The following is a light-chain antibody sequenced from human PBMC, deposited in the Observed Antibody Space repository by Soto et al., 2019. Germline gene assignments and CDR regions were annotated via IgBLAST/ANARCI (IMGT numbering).Light chain of an antibody. CDR3: QQLNSYPPGLT. CDR1: QGISSY. CDR2: AAS. J-gene: IGKJ4*01. Sequence: DIQLTQSPSFLSASVGDRVTITCRASQGISSYLAWYQQKPGKAPKLLIYAASTLQSGVPSRFSGSGSGTEFTLTISSLQPEDFATYYCQQLNSYPPGLTFGGGTKVESK. V-gene: IGKV1-9*01.